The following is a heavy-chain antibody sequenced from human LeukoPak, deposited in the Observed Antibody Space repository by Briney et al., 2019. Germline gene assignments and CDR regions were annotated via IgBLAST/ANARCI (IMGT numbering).Heavy chain of an antibody. J-gene: IGHJ4*02. D-gene: IGHD3-10*01. CDR3: TTSRGSPSY. CDR1: GFTFSNAW. Sequence: GSLRLSCAASGFTFSNAWMSWVRQAPGKGLEWVGRIESKTDGGTTDYAAPVKGRFTISRDDSKNTLYLQMNSLKTEDTAVYYCTTSRGSPSYWGQGTLVTVSS. CDR2: IESKTDGGTT. V-gene: IGHV3-15*04.